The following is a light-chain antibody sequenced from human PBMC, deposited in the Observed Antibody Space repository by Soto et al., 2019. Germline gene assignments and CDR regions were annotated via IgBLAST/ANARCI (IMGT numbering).Light chain of an antibody. CDR2: AAS. V-gene: IGKV1-27*01. CDR1: QGIIDY. CDR3: QKYDTAPQT. J-gene: IGKJ1*01. Sequence: DIQMTQSPSSLSASVGDTVTITCRASQGIIDYLAWYQQRPGKVPKLLIYAASTLQTGVPSRFRGSGAWTEFTLTISILQPEDVGTYYCQKYDTAPQTFGQGTRVEIK.